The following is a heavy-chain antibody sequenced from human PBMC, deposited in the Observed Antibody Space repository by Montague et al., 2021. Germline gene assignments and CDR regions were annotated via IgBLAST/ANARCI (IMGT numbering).Heavy chain of an antibody. V-gene: IGHV4-59*01. CDR1: GDSIKGWY. D-gene: IGHD3-22*01. J-gene: IGHJ4*02. CDR2: VFYSGAT. CDR3: ARQGFYESGGFFI. Sequence: SETLSLTCSVSGDSIKGWYWSWIRQPPGKGLEWIGSVFYSGATNYNPSLKSRVTMSADTSKNQVSLKVNSVTAADTAVYYRARQGFYESGGFFIWGLGTLVTVSS.